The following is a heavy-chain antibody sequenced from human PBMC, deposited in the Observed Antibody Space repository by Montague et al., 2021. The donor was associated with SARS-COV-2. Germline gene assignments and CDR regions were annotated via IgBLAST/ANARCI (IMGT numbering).Heavy chain of an antibody. CDR1: GGSITSYY. CDR3: ARTGLGAYDILTGYTVNAFDM. Sequence: SDTLSLTCTVSGGSITSYYWTWIRQPPGKRLEWVGRIYYSGSTNYNPSLKSRVTISVDTSKNQFSLKLSSVTAADTAVYYCARTGLGAYDILTGYTVNAFDMWGQGEMVTVSS. D-gene: IGHD3-9*01. CDR2: IYYSGST. V-gene: IGHV4-59*07. J-gene: IGHJ3*02.